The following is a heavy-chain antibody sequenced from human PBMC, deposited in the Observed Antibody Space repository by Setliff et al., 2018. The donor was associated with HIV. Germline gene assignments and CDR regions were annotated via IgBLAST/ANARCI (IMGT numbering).Heavy chain of an antibody. CDR1: GGSISSAAYY. V-gene: IGHV4-31*03. Sequence: PSETLSLTCTVSGGSISSAAYYWSWIRQHPGKGLEWIGHIYYSGSTNYNPSLKSRVTISVDTSKKQFSLKLSSVTAADTAVYYRARWRDNWNSGFDYWGQGTLVTVSS. J-gene: IGHJ4*02. CDR2: IYYSGST. CDR3: ARWRDNWNSGFDY. D-gene: IGHD1-7*01.